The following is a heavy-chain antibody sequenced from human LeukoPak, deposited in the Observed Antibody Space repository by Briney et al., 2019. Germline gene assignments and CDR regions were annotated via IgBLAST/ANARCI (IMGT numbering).Heavy chain of an antibody. V-gene: IGHV1-46*01. CDR1: GYTFTSYY. CDR3: ANQLGYCSSTSCFLDY. D-gene: IGHD2-2*01. J-gene: IGHJ4*02. CDR2: INPSGGST. Sequence: ASVKVSCKASGYTFTSYYMHWVRQAPGQGLEWMGIINPSGGSTSYAQKFQGRVTMTRDTSTSTVYMELSSLRSEDTAVYCCANQLGYCSSTSCFLDYWGQGTLVTVSS.